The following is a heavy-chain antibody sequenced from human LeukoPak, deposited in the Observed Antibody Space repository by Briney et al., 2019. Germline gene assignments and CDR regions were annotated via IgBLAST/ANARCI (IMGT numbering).Heavy chain of an antibody. D-gene: IGHD6-19*01. CDR3: ARRDIAVAGTAAFDY. Sequence: GGSLRLSCAASGFTFSSYWMSWVRQAPGKGLEWVSSISSSSSYIYYADSVKGRFTISRDNAKNSLYLQMNSLRAEDTAVYYCARRDIAVAGTAAFDYWGQGTLVTVSS. V-gene: IGHV3-21*01. CDR1: GFTFSSYW. J-gene: IGHJ4*02. CDR2: ISSSSSYI.